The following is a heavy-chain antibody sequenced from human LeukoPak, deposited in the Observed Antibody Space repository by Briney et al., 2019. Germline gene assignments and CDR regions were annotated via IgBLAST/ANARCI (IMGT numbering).Heavy chain of an antibody. CDR3: ARSLYCSSTSCLSAFDI. Sequence: PSETLSLTCTVSGGSISSSSYYWGWIRQPPGKGLEWIGTIFYSGSTYYSPSLKSRVTISVDTSKNQFSLKLSSVTAADTAVYYCARSLYCSSTSCLSAFDIWGQGTMVTASS. CDR1: GGSISSSSYY. CDR2: IFYSGST. V-gene: IGHV4-39*01. J-gene: IGHJ3*02. D-gene: IGHD2-2*01.